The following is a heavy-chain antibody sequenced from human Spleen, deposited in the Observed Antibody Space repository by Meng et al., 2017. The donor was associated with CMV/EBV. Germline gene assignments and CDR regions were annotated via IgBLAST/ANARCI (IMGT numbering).Heavy chain of an antibody. J-gene: IGHJ4*02. CDR1: GFTFSAYV. Sequence: GESLKISCTGSGFTFSAYVMTWVRQSPGKGLEWVSTISGSDGTRDYANSVKGRFAVSRDNSKRTLYLEMSSLRADDTAVYYCAIPIAVAGTHDYWGQGTLVTVSS. D-gene: IGHD6-19*01. V-gene: IGHV3-23*01. CDR2: ISGSDGTR. CDR3: AIPIAVAGTHDY.